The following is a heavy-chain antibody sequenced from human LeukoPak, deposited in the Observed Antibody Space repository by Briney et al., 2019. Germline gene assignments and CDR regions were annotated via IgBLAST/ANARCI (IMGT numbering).Heavy chain of an antibody. CDR1: GFTFSSYA. CDR2: ISGSGAST. Sequence: GGSLRLSCAASGFTFSSYAMSWVRQAPGKGLEWDSVISGSGASTYYADSVKGRFTISRDNPKNTLYLQMNSLTAEDTAVYYCAKDLSAGYSSTWNGIPPYFDDWGQGTLVTVSS. V-gene: IGHV3-23*01. D-gene: IGHD6-13*01. CDR3: AKDLSAGYSSTWNGIPPYFDD. J-gene: IGHJ4*02.